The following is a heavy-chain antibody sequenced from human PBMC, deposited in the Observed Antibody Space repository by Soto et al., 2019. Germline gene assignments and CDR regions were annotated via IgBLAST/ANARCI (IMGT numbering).Heavy chain of an antibody. CDR3: ARSGADGYCSSTSCHNGMDV. CDR1: GGSISSGGYY. V-gene: IGHV4-31*03. D-gene: IGHD2-2*02. CDR2: FYYSGST. J-gene: IGHJ6*02. Sequence: SETLSLTCTVSGGSISSGGYYWSWIRQHPGKGLGWIGYFYYSGSTYYNPSLKSRVTISVDTSKNQFSLKLSSVTAADTAVYYCARSGADGYCSSTSCHNGMDVWGQGTTVTVSS.